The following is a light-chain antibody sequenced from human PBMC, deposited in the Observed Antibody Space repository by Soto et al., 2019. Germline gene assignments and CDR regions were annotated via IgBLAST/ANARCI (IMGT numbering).Light chain of an antibody. V-gene: IGKV2-24*01. J-gene: IGKJ3*01. CDR1: QSLVHSDGHTY. CDR3: MQATPIPFT. Sequence: DIVMTQTPLSLPVTLGQPASISCKSGQSLVHSDGHTYLSWLQQRPGQPPRLLIYKISNRFSGVPDRIRGRGGGKDFPLKISRVEAEDGGIYLRMQATPIPFTFGPGTKVDI. CDR2: KIS.